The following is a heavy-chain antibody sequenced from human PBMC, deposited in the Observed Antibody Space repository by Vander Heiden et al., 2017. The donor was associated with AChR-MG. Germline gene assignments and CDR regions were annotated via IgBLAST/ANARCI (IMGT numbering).Heavy chain of an antibody. CDR3: ARRGQVVWPYYYYGMDV. J-gene: IGHJ6*02. D-gene: IGHD2-2*01. Sequence: QVQLQQWGAGLLKPSETLSLTCAVYGGSFRGYYWSWIRQPPGKGLEWIGEINHSGSTNYNPSLKSRVTISVDTSKNQFSLKLSSVTAADTAVYYCARRGQVVWPYYYYGMDVWGQGTTVTVSS. CDR2: INHSGST. CDR1: GGSFRGYY. V-gene: IGHV4-34*01.